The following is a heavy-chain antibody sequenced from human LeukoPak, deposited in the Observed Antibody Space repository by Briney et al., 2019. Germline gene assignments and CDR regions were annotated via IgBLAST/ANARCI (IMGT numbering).Heavy chain of an antibody. J-gene: IGHJ6*02. Sequence: GASVKVSCKASGYTFTSYAMHWVRQAPGQRLEWMGWINAGNGNTKYSQKFQGRVTMTRDTSTSTVYMELSSLRSEDTAVYYCARDQLSYAYGMDVWGQGTTVTVSS. V-gene: IGHV1-3*01. CDR1: GYTFTSYA. D-gene: IGHD2-2*01. CDR2: INAGNGNT. CDR3: ARDQLSYAYGMDV.